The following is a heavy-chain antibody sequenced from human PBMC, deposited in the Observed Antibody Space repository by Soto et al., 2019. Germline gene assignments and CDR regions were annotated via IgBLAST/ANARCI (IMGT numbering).Heavy chain of an antibody. J-gene: IGHJ6*02. Sequence: VQLVESGGGLVQPGRSLRLSCVASGFTFDGYAMHWVRQAPGRGLEWVSVISWNSGHIGYADYVKGRFTISRDNAKNSLYLEMNSLRTEDTAFYYCAKDIGSCVSTSCYLTYGAMDAWGQGTTVSLSS. CDR2: ISWNSGHI. D-gene: IGHD2-2*01. CDR1: GFTFDGYA. V-gene: IGHV3-9*01. CDR3: AKDIGSCVSTSCYLTYGAMDA.